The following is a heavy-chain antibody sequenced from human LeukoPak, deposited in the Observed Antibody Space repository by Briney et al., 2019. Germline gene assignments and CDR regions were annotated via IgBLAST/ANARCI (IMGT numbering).Heavy chain of an antibody. CDR2: IASDGRDK. J-gene: IGHJ4*02. CDR1: GFTFTSHA. D-gene: IGHD6-6*01. V-gene: IGHV3-30*04. CDR3: ARDLTRTARYDFDY. Sequence: GRSLRLSCAASGFTFTSHAMHWVRQAPGKGLGWATVIASDGRDKHYADSVKGRFTISRDNSKNTVYLQMDSLRTEDTAIYYCARDLTRTARYDFDYWGPGTLVTVSS.